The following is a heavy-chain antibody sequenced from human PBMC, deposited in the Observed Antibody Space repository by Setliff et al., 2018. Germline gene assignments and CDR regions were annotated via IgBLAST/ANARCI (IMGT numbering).Heavy chain of an antibody. Sequence: SDTLSLTCTVSGGSLRGNAIFWGWIRQPPGKGLEWIGSIYYTGDPYYNPSLKSRVTMSVDTSKNHFSLKVNSVTAADTALYYCARSPSSGAYWNPRPFYSDYWGQGTLVTVSS. D-gene: IGHD1-26*01. CDR2: IYYTGDP. CDR3: ARSPSSGAYWNPRPFYSDY. J-gene: IGHJ4*02. V-gene: IGHV4-39*02. CDR1: GGSLRGNAIF.